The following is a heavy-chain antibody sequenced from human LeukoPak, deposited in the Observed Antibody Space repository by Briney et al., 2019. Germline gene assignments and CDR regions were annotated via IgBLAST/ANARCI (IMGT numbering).Heavy chain of an antibody. CDR3: ARPSYYYDLYNWFDP. Sequence: KPSETLSLTCAVSGYSISSGYYWGWIRQPPGKGLEWIGSIYHSGSTYYNPSLKSRVTISVDTSKNQFSLKLSSVTAADTAVYYCARPSYYYDLYNWFDPWGQGTLVTVSS. D-gene: IGHD3-3*01. V-gene: IGHV4-38-2*01. CDR2: IYHSGST. J-gene: IGHJ5*02. CDR1: GYSISSGYY.